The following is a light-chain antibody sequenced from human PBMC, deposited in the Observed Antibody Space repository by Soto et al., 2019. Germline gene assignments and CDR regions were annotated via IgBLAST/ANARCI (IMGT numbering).Light chain of an antibody. CDR3: AAWDVSLVV. V-gene: IGLV1-44*01. CDR2: SDN. J-gene: IGLJ2*01. CDR1: SSNIGTNT. Sequence: QPVLTQPPSASGTPGQRVTISCSGSSSNIGTNTVIWYQQLPGAAPKLLIYSDNQRPSGVPDRFAGSKSGTSASLAISGLQSEDEADCYCAAWDVSLVVFGGGTKLTVL.